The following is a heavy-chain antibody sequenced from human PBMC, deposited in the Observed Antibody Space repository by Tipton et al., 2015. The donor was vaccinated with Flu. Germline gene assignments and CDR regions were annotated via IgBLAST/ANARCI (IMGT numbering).Heavy chain of an antibody. CDR1: GGSIGSTSYN. D-gene: IGHD1-26*01. J-gene: IGHJ6*03. CDR3: ARLVGFRHYYYMDV. CDR2: ISYSGST. V-gene: IGHV4-39*01. Sequence: TLSLTCTVSGGSIGSTSYNWGWIRQTPGKGLEGIGSISYSGSTYYNLSLQSRVTISVDPSKNQFSLKLTSVTAADTAVYYCARLVGFRHYYYMDVWGKGTTVTVSS.